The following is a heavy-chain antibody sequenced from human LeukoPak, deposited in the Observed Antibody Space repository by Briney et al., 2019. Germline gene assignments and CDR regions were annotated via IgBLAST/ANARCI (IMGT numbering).Heavy chain of an antibody. CDR3: ARLLRDSSGYYVFDY. D-gene: IGHD3-22*01. CDR1: GGSISSYY. Sequence: PSETLSLTCTVSGGSISSYYWSWIRQPPGKGLEWIGYIYHSGSTYYNPSLKSRVTISVDRSKNQFSLKLSSVTAADTAVYYCARLLRDSSGYYVFDYWGQGTLVTVSS. J-gene: IGHJ4*02. CDR2: IYHSGST. V-gene: IGHV4-59*12.